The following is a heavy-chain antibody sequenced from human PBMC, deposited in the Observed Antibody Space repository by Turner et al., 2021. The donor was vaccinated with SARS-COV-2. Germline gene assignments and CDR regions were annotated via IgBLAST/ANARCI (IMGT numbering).Heavy chain of an antibody. V-gene: IGHV4-39*01. Sequence: QLQLQESGPGLVKPSETLSLTCSVSGGSISSSSYYWGWLRQPPGKGPEWSGSVYYRGNTYYNPSLESRVNISVDTSNNQFSLKLNSVTAADTAVYYCARVKSTVTTYYYYYMDVWGKGTTVTVSS. CDR3: ARVKSTVTTYYYYYMDV. D-gene: IGHD4-4*01. J-gene: IGHJ6*03. CDR1: GGSISSSSYY. CDR2: VYYRGNT.